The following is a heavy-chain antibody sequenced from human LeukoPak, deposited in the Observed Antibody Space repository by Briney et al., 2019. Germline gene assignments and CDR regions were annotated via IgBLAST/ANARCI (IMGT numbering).Heavy chain of an antibody. J-gene: IGHJ4*02. V-gene: IGHV1-24*01. CDR2: FDPEDGET. D-gene: IGHD3-16*01. Sequence: ASVKVSCKVSGYTLTELSMHWVRQAPGKGLEWMGGFDPEDGETIYAQKFQGRVTITADESTSTAYMELSSLRSEDTAVYYCARDDGGTYTFDYWGQGTLVTVAS. CDR1: GYTLTELS. CDR3: ARDDGGTYTFDY.